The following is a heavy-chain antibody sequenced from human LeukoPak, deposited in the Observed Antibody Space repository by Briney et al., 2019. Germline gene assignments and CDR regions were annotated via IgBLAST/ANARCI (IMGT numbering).Heavy chain of an antibody. V-gene: IGHV1-2*02. CDR3: AREDWHYDY. D-gene: IGHD1-7*01. CDR2: IYPNSGAT. CDR1: GYTFTSYH. Sequence: ASVKVSCKASGYTFTSYHVHWVRQAPQQGPEWMGFIYPNSGATNYAQKFQGRVTITRDTSTTTAYMEVTRLTSDDTAVYYCAREDWHYDYWGQGTLVTVSS. J-gene: IGHJ4*02.